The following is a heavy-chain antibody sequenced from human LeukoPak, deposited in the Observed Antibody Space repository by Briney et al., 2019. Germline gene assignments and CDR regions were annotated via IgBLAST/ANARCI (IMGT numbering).Heavy chain of an antibody. J-gene: IGHJ4*02. Sequence: GGSLRLSCAASGFTFSDHWMSWVRQAPGKGLEWVSYISSSSSTIYYADSVKGRFTISRDNAKNSLYLQMNSLRAEDTAVYYCARDLGSSGWFTFDYWGQGTLVTVSS. CDR2: ISSSSSTI. V-gene: IGHV3-48*01. CDR1: GFTFSDHW. CDR3: ARDLGSSGWFTFDY. D-gene: IGHD6-19*01.